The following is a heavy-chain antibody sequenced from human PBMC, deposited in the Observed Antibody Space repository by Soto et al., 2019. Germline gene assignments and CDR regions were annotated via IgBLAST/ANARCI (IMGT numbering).Heavy chain of an antibody. CDR3: TRRENDY. CDR2: INPNSGGT. Sequence: GASVKVSCKASGYTFTGYYMHWARQAPGQRLEWLGWINPNSGGTNYAQKFQGRVTMTRDTSISTAYMELSSLRSDDTAIYYCTRRENDYWGQGTLVTVSS. CDR1: GYTFTGYY. V-gene: IGHV1-2*02. J-gene: IGHJ4*02.